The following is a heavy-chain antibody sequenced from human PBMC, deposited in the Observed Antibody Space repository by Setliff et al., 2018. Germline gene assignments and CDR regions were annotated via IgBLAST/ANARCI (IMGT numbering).Heavy chain of an antibody. CDR1: DGSFSDYY. CDR2: INHYGST. V-gene: IGHV4-34*01. CDR3: ARRWNFGPNGSGIHDGFDM. J-gene: IGHJ3*02. Sequence: SETLSLTCAVFDGSFSDYYWTWIRQPPGKGLEWIGEINHYGSTQSKSSLKTRVTISVDTSKKQVSLKLNSVSAADTAVYYCARRWNFGPNGSGIHDGFDMWGQGTMVTVSS. D-gene: IGHD3-10*01.